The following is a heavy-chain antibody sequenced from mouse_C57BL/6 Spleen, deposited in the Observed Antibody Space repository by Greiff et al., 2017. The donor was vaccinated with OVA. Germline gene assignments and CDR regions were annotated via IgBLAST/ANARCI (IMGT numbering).Heavy chain of an antibody. V-gene: IGHV1-64*01. J-gene: IGHJ3*01. D-gene: IGHD1-1*01. CDR3: ANYGSSYWFAY. Sequence: QVQLQQPGAELVKPGASVKLSCKASGYTFTSYWMHWVKQRPGQGLEWIGMIHPNSGSTNYNEKFKSKATLTVDKSSSTAYMQLSSLTSEDYAVYYCANYGSSYWFAYWGQGTLVTVSA. CDR1: GYTFTSYW. CDR2: IHPNSGST.